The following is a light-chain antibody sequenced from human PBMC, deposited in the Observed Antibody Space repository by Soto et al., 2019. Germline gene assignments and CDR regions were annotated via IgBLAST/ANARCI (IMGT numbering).Light chain of an antibody. CDR3: QQSYSTPGFT. Sequence: DIQMTQSPSSLSASVGDRVTITCRASQSISSYLNWYQQKPGKAPKLLIYAASSLQSGVPSRFSGSGSGTDFTLTISSLQPEECATYYCQQSYSTPGFTFGPGTKVDIK. CDR2: AAS. V-gene: IGKV1-39*01. CDR1: QSISSY. J-gene: IGKJ3*01.